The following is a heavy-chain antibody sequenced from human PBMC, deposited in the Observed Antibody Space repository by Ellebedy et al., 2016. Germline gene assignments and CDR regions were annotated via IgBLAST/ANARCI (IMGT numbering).Heavy chain of an antibody. D-gene: IGHD3-22*01. J-gene: IGHJ4*02. Sequence: SETLSLXCTVSGGSVSSSSYYWGWIRQPPGKGLEWIGSIYYSGSTYYNPSLKSRVTISVDTSKNQFSLKLSSVTAADTAVYYCARVGGYPHYFDYWGQGTLVTVSS. CDR1: GGSVSSSSYY. CDR2: IYYSGST. V-gene: IGHV4-39*07. CDR3: ARVGGYPHYFDY.